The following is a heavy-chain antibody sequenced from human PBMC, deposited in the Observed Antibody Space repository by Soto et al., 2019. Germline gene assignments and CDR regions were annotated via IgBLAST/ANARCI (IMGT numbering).Heavy chain of an antibody. J-gene: IGHJ4*02. Sequence: EVQLLESVGGLVQPGGSLRLSCAASGFTFSSYAMSWVRQAPGKGLAWVSAIRGSGGSTYYADSVKRRFTISRDNSKNTLYLQMNSLRAEDKAVYYCAKVVQVSELLGVDYWGQGTMVTVSS. CDR2: IRGSGGST. D-gene: IGHD1-26*01. V-gene: IGHV3-23*01. CDR1: GFTFSSYA. CDR3: AKVVQVSELLGVDY.